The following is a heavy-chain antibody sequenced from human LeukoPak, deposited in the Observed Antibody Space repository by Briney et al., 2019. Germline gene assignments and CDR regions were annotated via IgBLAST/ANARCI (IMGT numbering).Heavy chain of an antibody. V-gene: IGHV1-69*05. J-gene: IGHJ4*02. CDR2: IIPIFGTA. Sequence: RASVKVYCKASGGTFSSYAISWVRQAPGQGLEWMGGIIPIFGTANYAQKFQGRVTITTDESTSTAYMELSSLRSEDTAVYYCARALQQLLYNEFDYWGQGTLVTVSS. D-gene: IGHD2-2*02. CDR1: GGTFSSYA. CDR3: ARALQQLLYNEFDY.